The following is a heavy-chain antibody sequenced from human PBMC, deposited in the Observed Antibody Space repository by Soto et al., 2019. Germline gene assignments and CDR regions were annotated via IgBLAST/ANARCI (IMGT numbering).Heavy chain of an antibody. CDR1: GYTFTNYG. CDR3: AREEYRQVDH. Sequence: QVQLVQSGAEVKKPGASVKVSCKASGYTFTNYGISWVRQAPGQGLEWMGWISTNTGHTDYARNLRGRVTMTTDASTTTAYMELRSLTSDDTAIYFCAREEYRQVDHWGQGTLVTVPS. J-gene: IGHJ5*02. CDR2: ISTNTGHT. D-gene: IGHD3-16*02. V-gene: IGHV1-18*04.